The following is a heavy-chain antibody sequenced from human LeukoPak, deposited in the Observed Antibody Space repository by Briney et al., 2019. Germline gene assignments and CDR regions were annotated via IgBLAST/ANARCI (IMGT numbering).Heavy chain of an antibody. D-gene: IGHD5-18*01. Sequence: PGGSLRLSCAASGFTFSTYGMHWVRQAPGKGPGWVAVIRYDGSNKNYGDSVKGRFTISRDNSKNTLYLQMNSLRAEDTAVYYRARALSAMVPDYWGQGTLLTVSS. CDR2: IRYDGSNK. CDR1: GFTFSTYG. CDR3: ARALSAMVPDY. V-gene: IGHV3-33*01. J-gene: IGHJ4*02.